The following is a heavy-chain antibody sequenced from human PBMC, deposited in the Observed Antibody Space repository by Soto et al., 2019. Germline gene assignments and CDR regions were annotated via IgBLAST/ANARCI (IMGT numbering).Heavy chain of an antibody. D-gene: IGHD2-15*01. CDR2: IYHSGST. V-gene: IGHV4-59*11. CDR3: ARSNCSGGSCYEGYWFDP. CDR1: GGSINNHY. J-gene: IGHJ5*02. Sequence: SETLSLTCTVSGGSINNHYWSWIRQPPGKGLEWIGYIYHSGSTYYNPSLKSRVTISVDRSKNQFSLKLSSVTAADTAVYYCARSNCSGGSCYEGYWFDPWGQGTLVTVSS.